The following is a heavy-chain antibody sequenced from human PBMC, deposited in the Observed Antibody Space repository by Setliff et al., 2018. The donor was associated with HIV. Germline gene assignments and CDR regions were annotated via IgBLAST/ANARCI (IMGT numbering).Heavy chain of an antibody. CDR1: GGSVGSGSYY. D-gene: IGHD4-17*01. J-gene: IGHJ4*02. CDR3: ARDPPGYGDSKDY. Sequence: LSLTCTVSGGSVGSGSYYWSWIRQPPGKGLEYIGYIYYTWSTTYNPSLRSRVTISIDTSKNQFSLNLRSVTAADTAVYYCARDPPGYGDSKDYWGQGKLVTVSS. CDR2: IYYTWST. V-gene: IGHV4-61*01.